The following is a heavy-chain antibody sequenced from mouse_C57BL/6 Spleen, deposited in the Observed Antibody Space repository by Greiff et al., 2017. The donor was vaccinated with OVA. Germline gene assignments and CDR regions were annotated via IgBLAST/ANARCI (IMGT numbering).Heavy chain of an antibody. CDR1: GFNIKDDY. D-gene: IGHD2-4*01. Sequence: EVKLVESGAELVRPGASVKLSCTASGFNIKDDYMHWVQQRPEQGLEWIGWIAPEHGDPEYASKFPGKATITADTSSNTAYLQLSSLTSEDTAVYYCTKGYYDYDGRAWFAYWGQGTLVTVSA. J-gene: IGHJ3*01. V-gene: IGHV14-4*01. CDR2: IAPEHGDP. CDR3: TKGYYDYDGRAWFAY.